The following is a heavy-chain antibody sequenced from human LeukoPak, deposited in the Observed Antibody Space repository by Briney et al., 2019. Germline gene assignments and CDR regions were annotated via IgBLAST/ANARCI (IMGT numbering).Heavy chain of an antibody. Sequence: SGGSLRLSCAASGFTFSSYWMSWVRQAPGKGLEWVANIKQDGSEKYYVDSVKGRFTISRDNAKNSLYLQMNSLRAEDTAVYYCARDVSGSGSSTSCYDYWGQGTLVTVSS. V-gene: IGHV3-7*01. J-gene: IGHJ4*02. CDR2: IKQDGSEK. D-gene: IGHD2-2*01. CDR3: ARDVSGSGSSTSCYDY. CDR1: GFTFSSYW.